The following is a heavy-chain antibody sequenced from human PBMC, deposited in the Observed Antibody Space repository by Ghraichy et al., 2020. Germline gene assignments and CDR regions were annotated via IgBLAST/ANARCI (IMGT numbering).Heavy chain of an antibody. CDR3: AKVGYSYGFFRTNPKSYYFDY. Sequence: GGSLRLSCAASGFTFSSYAMSWVRQAPGKGLEWVSAISGSGGSTYYADSVKGRFTISRDNSKNTLYLQMNSLRAEDTAVYYCAKVGYSYGFFRTNPKSYYFDYWGQGTLVTVSS. CDR2: ISGSGGST. CDR1: GFTFSSYA. V-gene: IGHV3-23*01. D-gene: IGHD5-18*01. J-gene: IGHJ4*02.